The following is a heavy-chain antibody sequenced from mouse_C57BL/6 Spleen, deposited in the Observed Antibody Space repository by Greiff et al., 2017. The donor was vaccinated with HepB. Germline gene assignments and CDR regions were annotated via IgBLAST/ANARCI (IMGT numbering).Heavy chain of an antibody. V-gene: IGHV1-62-2*01. CDR2: FYPGSGSI. CDR3: ARHENYVYAMDY. CDR1: GYTFTEYT. J-gene: IGHJ4*01. Sequence: VQGVESGAELVKPGASVKLSCKASGYTFTEYTIHWVKQRSGQGLEWIGWFYPGSGSIKYNEKFKDKATLTADKSSSTVYMELSRLTSEDSAVYFCARHENYVYAMDYWGQGTSVTVSS. D-gene: IGHD1-1*01.